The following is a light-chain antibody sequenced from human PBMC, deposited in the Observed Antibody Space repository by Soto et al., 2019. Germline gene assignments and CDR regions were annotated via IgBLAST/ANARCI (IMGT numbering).Light chain of an antibody. CDR3: QQYGALPPT. Sequence: EIVLTQFPGALSLSPGERVTLSCRASQTVSNTYLAWYQQKSGQAPKFLIYGASNRATGIPDRFSGSGSGTASTLTISRLEPEDFAVYYCQQYGALPPTFGGGTKVEIK. CDR1: QTVSNTY. CDR2: GAS. J-gene: IGKJ4*01. V-gene: IGKV3-20*01.